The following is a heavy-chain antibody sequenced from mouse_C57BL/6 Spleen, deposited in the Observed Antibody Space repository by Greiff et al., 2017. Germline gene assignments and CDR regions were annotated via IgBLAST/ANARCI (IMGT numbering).Heavy chain of an antibody. CDR2: IDPDNGDT. CDR3: SIYYDYDGFAY. J-gene: IGHJ3*01. V-gene: IGHV14-4*01. CDR1: GFNITDDY. Sequence: VQLQQPGAELVRPGASVKLSCTASGFNITDDYMHWVKQRPEQGLEWIGRIDPDNGDTEYASKFQGKATITADTSSTTAYLQLSSLTSEDTAVCYSSIYYDYDGFAYWGQGTLVTVSA. D-gene: IGHD2-4*01.